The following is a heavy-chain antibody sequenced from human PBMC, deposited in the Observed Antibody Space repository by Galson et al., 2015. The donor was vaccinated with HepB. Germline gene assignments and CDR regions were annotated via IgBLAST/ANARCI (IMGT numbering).Heavy chain of an antibody. CDR2: ISYDGSN. Sequence: SLRLSCAVSGFTLSRYFMHWVRQAPGKGLDWVAVISYDGSNNYADSVKGRFTVSRDNSKNTLCLQMNSLRPEDTAVYYCVRDHGDYTPHYWGQGTLVTVSS. J-gene: IGHJ4*02. CDR1: GFTLSRYF. D-gene: IGHD4-17*01. CDR3: VRDHGDYTPHY. V-gene: IGHV3-30*04.